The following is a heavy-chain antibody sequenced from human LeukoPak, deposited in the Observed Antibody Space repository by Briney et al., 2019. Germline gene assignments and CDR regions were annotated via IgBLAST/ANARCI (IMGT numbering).Heavy chain of an antibody. V-gene: IGHV4-59*01. J-gene: IGHJ3*02. CDR2: IYYSGST. D-gene: IGHD3-16*01. CDR1: GGSISSYY. CDR3: ARLGSYLTAFDI. Sequence: SGTLSLTCTVSGGSISSYYWSWIRQPPGKGLEWIGYIYYSGSTNYNPSLKSRVTISVDTSKNQFSLKLSSVTAADTAVYYCARLGSYLTAFDIWGQGTMVTASS.